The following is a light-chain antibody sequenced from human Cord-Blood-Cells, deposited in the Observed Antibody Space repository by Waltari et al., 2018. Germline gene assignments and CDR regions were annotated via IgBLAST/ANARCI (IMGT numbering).Light chain of an antibody. CDR3: QQSYSTPPT. CDR2: AAS. J-gene: IGKJ2*01. V-gene: IGKV1-39*01. CDR1: QSISRY. Sequence: DIQLTQSPPSLSASVVDRVTITCRASQSISRYFNWYQQKPGKAPKLLIYAASSLQSGVPSRFSGSGSGTDFTLTISSLQPVDFATYYCQQSYSTPPTFGQGTKLEIK.